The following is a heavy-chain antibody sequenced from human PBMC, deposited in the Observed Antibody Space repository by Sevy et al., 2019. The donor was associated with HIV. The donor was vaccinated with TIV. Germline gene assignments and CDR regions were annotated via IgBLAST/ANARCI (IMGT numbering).Heavy chain of an antibody. CDR3: ARTGSHGYDL. CDR1: GFTSSDYS. V-gene: IGHV3-21*01. CDR2: IRRSSIQV. D-gene: IGHD5-18*01. J-gene: IGHJ4*02. Sequence: GGSLRLSCAASGFTSSDYSMNWVHQAPGKGLEWVSFIRRSSIQVTYADSVKGRFTVYTDSAKNLLYLQMNSLRAEDTAFYYCARTGSHGYDLWGQRTLVTVSS.